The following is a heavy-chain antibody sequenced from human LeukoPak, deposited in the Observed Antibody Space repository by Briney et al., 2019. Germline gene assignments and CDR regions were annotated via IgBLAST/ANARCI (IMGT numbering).Heavy chain of an antibody. CDR1: GGSFSGYY. CDR3: ARDLNYYDILRGSAFDI. CDR2: INHSGST. J-gene: IGHJ3*02. D-gene: IGHD3-9*01. Sequence: SETLSLTCAVYGGSFSGYYWSWIRQPPGKGLEWIWEINHSGSTYYNPSLKSRVTISVDTSKNQFSLKLSSVTAADTAVYYCARDLNYYDILRGSAFDIWGQGTMVTVSS. V-gene: IGHV4-34*01.